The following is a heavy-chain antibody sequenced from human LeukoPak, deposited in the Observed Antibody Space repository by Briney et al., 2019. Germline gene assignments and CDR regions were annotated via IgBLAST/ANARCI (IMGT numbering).Heavy chain of an antibody. CDR1: GGSISSGGYY. CDR2: IYYSGST. CDR3: ARTFLQLLGAFDI. J-gene: IGHJ3*02. V-gene: IGHV4-31*03. Sequence: SQTPSLTCTVSGGSISSGGYYWSWIRQHPGKGLEWIGYIYYSGSTYYNPSLKSRVTISVDTSKNQFSLKLSSVTAADTAVYYCARTFLQLLGAFDIWGQGTMVTVSS. D-gene: IGHD2-2*01.